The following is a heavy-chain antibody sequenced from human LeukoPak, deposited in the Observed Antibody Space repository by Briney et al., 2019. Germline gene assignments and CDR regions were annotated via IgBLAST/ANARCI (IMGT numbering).Heavy chain of an antibody. CDR3: ARDYSGSLDY. Sequence: GSLRLSCAASGFTFSSAWMNWVRQAPGKGLEWIGYSQNSGCTNCNPSLKSRVTISVDTSKNQFSLKLSSVTAADTAVYYCARDYSGSLDYWGQGTLVTVSS. CDR1: GFTFSSAW. V-gene: IGHV4-59*01. CDR2: SQNSGCT. J-gene: IGHJ4*02. D-gene: IGHD3-10*01.